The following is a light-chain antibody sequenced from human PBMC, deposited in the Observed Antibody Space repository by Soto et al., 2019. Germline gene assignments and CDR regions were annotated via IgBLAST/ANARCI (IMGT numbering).Light chain of an antibody. CDR3: QQYINWPAYS. CDR2: GAS. Sequence: EIVMTQSPASLSVSPGGRATLSCKASQSVTNNLAWYQQKPGQAPRLLIYGASARATGIPARFSGSGSETEFTLTISSLQSEDSAVYYCQQYINWPAYSFGPGTKLEMK. V-gene: IGKV3-15*01. CDR1: QSVTNN. J-gene: IGKJ2*01.